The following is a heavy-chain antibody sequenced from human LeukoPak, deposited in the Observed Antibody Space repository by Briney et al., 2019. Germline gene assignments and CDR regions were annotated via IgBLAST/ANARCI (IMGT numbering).Heavy chain of an antibody. Sequence: GGSLRLSCAAYGFTFSSYEMNWVRQAPGKGLEWVSYISSSGSTIYYADSVKGRFTISRDNAKNSLYLQMNSLRAEDTAVYYCATDLSYTSSWSDYWGQGTLVTVSS. CDR3: ATDLSYTSSWSDY. D-gene: IGHD6-13*01. CDR1: GFTFSSYE. V-gene: IGHV3-48*03. CDR2: ISSSGSTI. J-gene: IGHJ4*02.